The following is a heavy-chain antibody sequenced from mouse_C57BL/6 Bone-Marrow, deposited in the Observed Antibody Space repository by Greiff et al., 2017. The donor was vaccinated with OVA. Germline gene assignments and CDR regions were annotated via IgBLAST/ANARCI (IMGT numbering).Heavy chain of an antibody. Sequence: QVQLKQSGAELVKPGASVKLSCKASGYTFTSYWMHWVKQRPGQGLEWIGMIHPNSGSTNYNEKFKSKATLTVDKSSSTAYMQLSSLTSEDSAVYYCARGNGYYGSSPFAYWGQGTLVTVSA. D-gene: IGHD1-1*01. V-gene: IGHV1-64*01. CDR1: GYTFTSYW. CDR3: ARGNGYYGSSPFAY. CDR2: IHPNSGST. J-gene: IGHJ3*01.